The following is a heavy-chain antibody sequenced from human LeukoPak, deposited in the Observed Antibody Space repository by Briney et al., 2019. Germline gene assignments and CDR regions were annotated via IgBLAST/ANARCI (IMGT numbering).Heavy chain of an antibody. V-gene: IGHV3-49*04. CDR1: GFNFCDYA. J-gene: IGHJ4*02. CDR3: TSASDPDGSGSKFYFAY. D-gene: IGHD3-10*01. Sequence: PGRSLRLSCAASGFNFCDYATSWVRQAPGKGLEWVGFIRNKVHGATTEYAASVKGRFTISRDDSKSVAYLQMDSLKTEDTALYYCTSASDPDGSGSKFYFAYWGQGAAVTVSS. CDR2: IRNKVHGATT.